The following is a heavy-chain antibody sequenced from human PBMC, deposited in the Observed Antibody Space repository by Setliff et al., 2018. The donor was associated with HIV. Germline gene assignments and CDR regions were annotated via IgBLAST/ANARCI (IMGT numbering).Heavy chain of an antibody. V-gene: IGHV1-2*02. CDR1: GYTFSGYY. CDR2: INPNSGAT. D-gene: IGHD3-10*01. Sequence: ASVKVSCKASGYTFSGYYLHWVRRAPGQGLEWMGWINPNSGATNYAQSFQGRVTMTRDTSISTAYMDLRSLTSDDTAMYFCARRIAYGTDYDYHYYMDVWATGTTVTVSS. CDR3: ARRIAYGTDYDYHYYMDV. J-gene: IGHJ6*03.